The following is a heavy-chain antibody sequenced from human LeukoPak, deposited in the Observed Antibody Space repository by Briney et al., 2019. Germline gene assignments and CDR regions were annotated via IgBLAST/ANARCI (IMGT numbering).Heavy chain of an antibody. CDR2: SYYSGST. J-gene: IGHJ4*02. CDR1: GGSISSGGYY. Sequence: SEALSLTCTVSGGSISSGGYYWSWIRQHPGKGLVWIGYSYYSGSTYYHPSLKSRVTISVDTSKNQFSLKLSSVTAADTAVYYCARGGGDVGYFDYWGQGTLVTVSS. D-gene: IGHD4-17*01. CDR3: ARGGGDVGYFDY. V-gene: IGHV4-31*03.